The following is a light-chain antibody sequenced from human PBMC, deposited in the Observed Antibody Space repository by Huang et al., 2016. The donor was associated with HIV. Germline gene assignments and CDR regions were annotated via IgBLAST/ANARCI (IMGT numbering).Light chain of an antibody. CDR1: QSVSASN. J-gene: IGKJ2*01. CDR3: QHYGTLFT. CDR2: GAS. Sequence: DIILTQSPATLSLSPGERATLSCRASQSVSASNLAWYQQKLGQAPRLLIYGASTRATGIPDRFTASGSGTDFTLTISRLEPEDFAVYYCQHYGTLFTFGQGTEVEIK. V-gene: IGKV3-20*01.